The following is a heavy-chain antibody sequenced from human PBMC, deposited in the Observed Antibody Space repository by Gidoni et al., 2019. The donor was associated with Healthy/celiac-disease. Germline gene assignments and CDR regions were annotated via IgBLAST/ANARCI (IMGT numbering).Heavy chain of an antibody. V-gene: IGHV3-23*01. CDR3: AKLRYFDQDCFDY. D-gene: IGHD3-9*01. CDR2: ISGSGGST. CDR1: GFPFSSYA. Sequence: EVQLLESGGGLVQPGGSLSLSCAASGFPFSSYAMSWVRQAPGKGLEWVSAISGSGGSTYYADSVKGRFTISRDNSKNTLYLQMNSLRAEDTAVYYCAKLRYFDQDCFDYWGQGTLVTVSS. J-gene: IGHJ4*02.